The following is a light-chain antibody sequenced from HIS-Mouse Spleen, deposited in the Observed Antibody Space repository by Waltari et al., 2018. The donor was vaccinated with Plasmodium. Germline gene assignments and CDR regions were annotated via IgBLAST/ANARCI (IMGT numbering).Light chain of an antibody. V-gene: IGLV2-11*01. Sequence: QSALTQPRSVSGSPGQSVTISCTGTSSDVGGYYYVSWYQPHPGKAPKLMIYDVSKRPSGVPDRFSGSKSGNTASLTISGLQAEDEADYYCCSYAGSYTYVFGTGTKVTVL. CDR1: SSDVGGYYY. CDR2: DVS. CDR3: CSYAGSYTYV. J-gene: IGLJ1*01.